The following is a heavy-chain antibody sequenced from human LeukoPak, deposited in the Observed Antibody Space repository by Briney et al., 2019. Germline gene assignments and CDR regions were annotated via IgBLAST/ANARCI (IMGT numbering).Heavy chain of an antibody. J-gene: IGHJ5*02. CDR1: GGTFSSYA. D-gene: IGHD6-13*01. CDR3: AREGGIAAAGTFDP. CDR2: IIPIFGTA. Sequence: SVKVSCKASGGTFSSYAISWVRQAPGQGLEWMGGIIPIFGTANYAQKFQGRATITTDESTSTAYMELSSLRSEDTAVYYCAREGGIAAAGTFDPWGQGTLVTVSS. V-gene: IGHV1-69*05.